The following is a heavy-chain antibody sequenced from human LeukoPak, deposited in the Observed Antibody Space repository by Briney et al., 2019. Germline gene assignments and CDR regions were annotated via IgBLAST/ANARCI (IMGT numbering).Heavy chain of an antibody. D-gene: IGHD6-13*01. CDR1: GGSFSGYY. CDR2: INHSGST. Sequence: ASETLSLTCAVYGGSFSGYYWSWIRQPPGKGLEWIGEINHSGSTNYNPSLKSRVTISVDTSKNQFSLKLSSVTAADTAVYYCARQAFGYSSSWYADYWGQGTLVTVSS. J-gene: IGHJ4*02. V-gene: IGHV4-34*01. CDR3: ARQAFGYSSSWYADY.